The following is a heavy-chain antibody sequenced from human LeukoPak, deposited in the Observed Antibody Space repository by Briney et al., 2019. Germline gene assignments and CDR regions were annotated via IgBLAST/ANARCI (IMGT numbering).Heavy chain of an antibody. CDR3: ARVERGVVNTTPPDN. D-gene: IGHD2-8*02. CDR2: IRYDGSNK. J-gene: IGHJ4*02. CDR1: GFTFSSYG. V-gene: IGHV3-30*02. Sequence: GGSLRLSCAASGFTFSSYGMHWVRQAPGKGLEWVAFIRYDGSNKYYADSVKGRFTISRDNSKNTLYLQMNSLRAEDTAVYYCARVERGVVNTTPPDNWGQGTLVTVSS.